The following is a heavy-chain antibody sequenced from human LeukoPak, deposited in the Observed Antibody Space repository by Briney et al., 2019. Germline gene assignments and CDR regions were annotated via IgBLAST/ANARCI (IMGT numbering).Heavy chain of an antibody. CDR1: GFTFSNYA. J-gene: IGHJ3*02. V-gene: IGHV3-23*01. Sequence: GGSLRLSCAASGFTFSNYAMSWVRQAPGKGLGWVSTISGSGDSTYYADSVKGRFTISRDNSKNTLYLQMNSLRAEDTAVYYCAKDISGWYGSFAFDIWGQGTMVTVSS. CDR3: AKDISGWYGSFAFDI. D-gene: IGHD6-19*01. CDR2: ISGSGDST.